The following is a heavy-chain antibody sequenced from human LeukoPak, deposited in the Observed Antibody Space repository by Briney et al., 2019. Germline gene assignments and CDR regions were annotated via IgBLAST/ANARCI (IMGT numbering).Heavy chain of an antibody. J-gene: IGHJ6*04. CDR3: AKNRGRIQLWLDV. D-gene: IGHD5-18*01. V-gene: IGHV3-30*02. CDR1: GFTFSSYG. Sequence: GGSLRLSCAASGFTFSSYGMHWVRQAPGKGLEWVAFIRYDGSNKNYADSVKGRFTISRDNSKNTLYLQMNSLRAEDTAVYYCAKNRGRIQLWLDVWGKGTTVTVSS. CDR2: IRYDGSNK.